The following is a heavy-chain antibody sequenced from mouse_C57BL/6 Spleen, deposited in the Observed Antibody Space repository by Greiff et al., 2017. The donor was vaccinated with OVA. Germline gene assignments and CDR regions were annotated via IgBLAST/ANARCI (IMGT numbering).Heavy chain of an antibody. V-gene: IGHV1-53*01. Sequence: QVQLQQPGTELVKPGASVKLSCKASGYTFTSYWMHWVKQRPGQGLEWIGNINPSNGGPNYNEKFKSKATLTVEKSSSTAYMQLSSLTSEDSAVYYCAPYSNYEGWFAYWGQGTLVTVSA. D-gene: IGHD2-5*01. CDR3: APYSNYEGWFAY. J-gene: IGHJ3*01. CDR1: GYTFTSYW. CDR2: INPSNGGP.